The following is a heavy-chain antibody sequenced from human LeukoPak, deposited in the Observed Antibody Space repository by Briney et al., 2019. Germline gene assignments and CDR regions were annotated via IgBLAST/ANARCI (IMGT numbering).Heavy chain of an antibody. D-gene: IGHD2-8*01. CDR1: GGSVSSGTYY. V-gene: IGHV4-61*01. Sequence: SETLSLTCTVSGGSVSSGTYYWGWIRQPPGKGLEWIGYIYYSGSTNYNPSLKSRVTVSVDTSKNQCSLKLSSVTTADTAVYYCTRSTNLEAFDIWGQGKMVTVSS. J-gene: IGHJ3*02. CDR3: TRSTNLEAFDI. CDR2: IYYSGST.